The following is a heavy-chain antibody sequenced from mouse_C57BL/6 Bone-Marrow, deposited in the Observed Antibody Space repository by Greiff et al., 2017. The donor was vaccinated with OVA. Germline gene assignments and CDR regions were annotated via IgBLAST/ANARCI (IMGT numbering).Heavy chain of an antibody. Sequence: EVKLVESGGGLVQPGGSLKLSCAASGFTFSDYYMYWVRQTPEKRLEWVAYISNGGGSTYYPDTVKGRFTISRDYAKNTLYLQMSRLKSEDTAMYYCARHYSNYFDYWGQGTTLTVSS. CDR1: GFTFSDYY. J-gene: IGHJ2*01. D-gene: IGHD2-5*01. V-gene: IGHV5-12*01. CDR2: ISNGGGST. CDR3: ARHYSNYFDY.